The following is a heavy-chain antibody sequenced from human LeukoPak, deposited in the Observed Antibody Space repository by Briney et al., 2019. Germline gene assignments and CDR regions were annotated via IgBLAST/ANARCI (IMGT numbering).Heavy chain of an antibody. CDR1: GFTFSSYW. CDR3: ARDSNYCGGDCYPDAFDI. J-gene: IGHJ3*02. CDR2: IKQDGSEK. V-gene: IGHV3-7*01. D-gene: IGHD2-21*02. Sequence: GGSLRLSCAASGFTFSSYWMSWVRQAPGKGLEWVANIKQDGSEKYYADSVKGRFTISRDNAKNSLYLQMNSLRAEDTAVYYCARDSNYCGGDCYPDAFDIWGQGTMVTVSS.